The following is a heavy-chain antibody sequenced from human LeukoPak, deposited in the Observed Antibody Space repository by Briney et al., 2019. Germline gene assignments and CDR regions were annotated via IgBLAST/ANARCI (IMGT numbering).Heavy chain of an antibody. CDR1: GGSFSGYY. J-gene: IGHJ5*01. CDR3: ARGLVDRFDP. V-gene: IGHV4-34*01. Sequence: PSETLSLTCAVYGGSFSGYYWSWIRQPPGKGLEWIGEINHSGSTNYNPSLKSRVTISVDTSKNQFSLKLSSVTAADTAVYYCARGLVDRFDPWGQGTLVTVSS. D-gene: IGHD1-26*01. CDR2: INHSGST.